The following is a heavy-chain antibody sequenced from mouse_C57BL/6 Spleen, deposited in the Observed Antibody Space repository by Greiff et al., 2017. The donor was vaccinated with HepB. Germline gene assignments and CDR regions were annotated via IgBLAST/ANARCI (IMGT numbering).Heavy chain of an antibody. CDR3: TIYDGFYAMDY. CDR2: ISSGGDYI. V-gene: IGHV5-9-1*02. J-gene: IGHJ4*01. D-gene: IGHD2-3*01. Sequence: EVHLVESGEGLVKPGGSLKLSCAASGFTFSSYAMSWVRQTPEKRLEWVAYISSGGDYIYYADTVKGPFTISRDNARNTLYLQMSSLKSEDTAMYYCTIYDGFYAMDYWGQGTSVTVSS. CDR1: GFTFSSYA.